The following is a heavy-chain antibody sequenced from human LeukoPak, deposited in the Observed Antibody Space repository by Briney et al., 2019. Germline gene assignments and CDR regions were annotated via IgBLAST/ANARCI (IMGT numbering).Heavy chain of an antibody. CDR2: ISSSGSTI. Sequence: PGGSLRLSCAASGFTFSSYEMNWVRQAPGKGLEWVSYISSSGSTIYYADSVKGRFTITRDNAKNSLYLQMNSLRAEDTAVYYCARDPALLWFGELLHYYYGMDVWGKGTTVTVSS. V-gene: IGHV3-48*03. J-gene: IGHJ6*04. CDR3: ARDPALLWFGELLHYYYGMDV. D-gene: IGHD3-10*01. CDR1: GFTFSSYE.